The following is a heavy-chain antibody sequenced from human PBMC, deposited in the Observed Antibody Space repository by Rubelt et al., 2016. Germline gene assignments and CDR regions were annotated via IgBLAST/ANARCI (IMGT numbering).Heavy chain of an antibody. V-gene: IGHV3-74*01. Sequence: GKGLVWVSRINSDGSTTSYADSVKGRFTISRDDAKNTLYLQMNSLRAEDTAVYYCARVKSGVRGEVGWFDPWGQGTLVTVSS. CDR2: INSDGSTT. D-gene: IGHD3-10*01. CDR3: ARVKSGVRGEVGWFDP. J-gene: IGHJ5*02.